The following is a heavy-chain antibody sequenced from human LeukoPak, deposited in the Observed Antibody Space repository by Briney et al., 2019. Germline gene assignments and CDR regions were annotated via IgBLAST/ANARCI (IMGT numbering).Heavy chain of an antibody. D-gene: IGHD5-18*01. CDR3: ASRKRGNSYGSSEYFDY. J-gene: IGHJ4*02. CDR2: INHSGST. V-gene: IGHV4-34*01. CDR1: GGSLSGYY. Sequence: SETLSLTCAVYGGSLSGYYWSWIRQPPGKGLEWIGEINHSGSTNYNPSLKSRVAISVDTSKNQFSLKLSSVTAADTAVYYCASRKRGNSYGSSEYFDYWGQGTLVTVSS.